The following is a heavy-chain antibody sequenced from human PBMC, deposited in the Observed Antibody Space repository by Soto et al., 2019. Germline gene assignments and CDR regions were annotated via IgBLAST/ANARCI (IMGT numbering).Heavy chain of an antibody. CDR1: GYSFTSYW. Sequence: PGESLKISCKGSGYSFTSYWIGWVRQMPGKGLEWMGIIYPGDSDTRYSPSFQGQVTISADKSISTAYLQWSSLKASDTAMYYFARLGGFNELSSSPYQGTSVEDYCYGMDVWGQGTTVTVSS. CDR3: ARLGGFNELSSSPYQGTSVEDYCYGMDV. D-gene: IGHD6-6*01. J-gene: IGHJ6*02. CDR2: IYPGDSDT. V-gene: IGHV5-51*01.